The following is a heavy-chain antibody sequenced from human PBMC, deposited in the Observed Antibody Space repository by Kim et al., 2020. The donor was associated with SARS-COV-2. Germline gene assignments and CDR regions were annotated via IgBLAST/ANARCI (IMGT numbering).Heavy chain of an antibody. D-gene: IGHD3-16*01. J-gene: IGHJ4*02. CDR3: ARGVVGVIPLDY. V-gene: IGHV3-53*01. Sequence: YADSGKGRFTISRDNSKNTLYLQMNSLRAEDTAVYYCARGVVGVIPLDYWGQGTLVTVSS.